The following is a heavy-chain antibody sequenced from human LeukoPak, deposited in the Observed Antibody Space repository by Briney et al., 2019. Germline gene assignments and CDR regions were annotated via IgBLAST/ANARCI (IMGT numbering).Heavy chain of an antibody. Sequence: PGGSLRLSCAASGFTFSSYSMNWVRQAPGKGLEWVAIVSYDGGNKYYADSVKGRFTASRDNSRNTLYLQMHSLRTEDTAIYYCARDPTFTGSGYFMDVWGRGTTVTVSS. J-gene: IGHJ6*03. V-gene: IGHV3-30*03. CDR1: GFTFSSYS. CDR2: VSYDGGNK. D-gene: IGHD1-26*01. CDR3: ARDPTFTGSGYFMDV.